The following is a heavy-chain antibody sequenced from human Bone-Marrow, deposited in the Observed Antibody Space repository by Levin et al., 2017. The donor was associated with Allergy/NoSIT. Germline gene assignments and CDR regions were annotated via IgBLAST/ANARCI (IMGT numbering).Heavy chain of an antibody. V-gene: IGHV3-13*05. CDR3: ARVAPRHHSSGWYRVYWFDP. CDR1: GFTFSSYD. D-gene: IGHD6-19*01. J-gene: IGHJ5*02. Sequence: GGSLRLSCAASGFTFSSYDMHWVRQATGKGLEWVSAIGTAGDPYYPGSVKGRFTISRENAKNSLYLQMNSLRAGDTAVYYCARVAPRHHSSGWYRVYWFDPWGQGTLVTVSS. CDR2: IGTAGDP.